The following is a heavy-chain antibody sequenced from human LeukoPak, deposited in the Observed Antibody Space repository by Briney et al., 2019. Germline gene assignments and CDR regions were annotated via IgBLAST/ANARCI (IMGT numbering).Heavy chain of an antibody. CDR2: MYTSGSA. J-gene: IGHJ4*02. D-gene: IGHD2-15*01. Sequence: TLSLTCTVSGGSISSGSYYWTWIRQPAGKGLEWIGRMYTSGSANYNPSLKSRVTISVDTSKNQFSLKLSSVTAADTAMYYCARKLYCSGGSCYDYWGQGTLVTVSS. CDR3: ARKLYCSGGSCYDY. CDR1: GGSISSGSYY. V-gene: IGHV4-61*02.